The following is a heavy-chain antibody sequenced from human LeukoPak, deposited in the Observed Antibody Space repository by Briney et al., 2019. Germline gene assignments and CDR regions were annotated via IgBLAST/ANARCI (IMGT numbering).Heavy chain of an antibody. J-gene: IGHJ5*01. Sequence: GRSLRLSCAASGFTFSSYGVHWVRQAPGKGLVWVSRIKGDGSHTIYADSVKGRFTISRDNAKNTLYLQMKSLRAEDTAVYYCVRDWDHFDFDSWGLGTLVTVSS. V-gene: IGHV3-74*01. CDR1: GFTFSSYG. D-gene: IGHD3-9*01. CDR2: IKGDGSHT. CDR3: VRDWDHFDFDS.